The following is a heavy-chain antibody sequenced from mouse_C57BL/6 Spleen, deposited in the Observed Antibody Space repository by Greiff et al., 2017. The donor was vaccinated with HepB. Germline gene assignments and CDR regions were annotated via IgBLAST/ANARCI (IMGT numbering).Heavy chain of an antibody. J-gene: IGHJ2*01. Sequence: VQLQQSGAELVRPGSSVKLSCKASGYTFTSYWMDWVKQRPGQGLEWIGNIYPSDSETHYNQKFKDKATLTVDKSSSTAYMQLSSLTSEDSAVYYGARGGLRYYFDYWGQGTTLTVSS. CDR1: GYTFTSYW. D-gene: IGHD1-1*01. CDR2: IYPSDSET. V-gene: IGHV1-61*01. CDR3: ARGGLRYYFDY.